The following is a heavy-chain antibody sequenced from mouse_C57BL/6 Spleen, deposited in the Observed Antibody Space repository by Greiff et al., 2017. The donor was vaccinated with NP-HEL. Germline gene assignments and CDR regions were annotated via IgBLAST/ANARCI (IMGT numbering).Heavy chain of an antibody. V-gene: IGHV10-1*01. CDR2: IRSKSNNYAT. Sequence: DVHLVESGGGLVQPKGSLKLSCAASGFSFNTYAMNWVRQAPGKGLEWVARIRSKSNNYATYYADSVKDRFTISRDDSESMLYLQMNNLKTEDTAMYYCVCNYPWFAYWGQGTLVTVSA. J-gene: IGHJ3*01. CDR1: GFSFNTYA. CDR3: VCNYPWFAY. D-gene: IGHD2-1*01.